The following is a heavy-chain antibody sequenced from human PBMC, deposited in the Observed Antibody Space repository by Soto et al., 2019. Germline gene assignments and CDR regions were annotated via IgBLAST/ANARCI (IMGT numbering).Heavy chain of an antibody. V-gene: IGHV2-5*01. J-gene: IGHJ4*02. CDR3: AHESYHNSWYVY. CDR2: IYWTDEK. CDR1: GFSPSTGGVG. D-gene: IGHD6-13*01. Sequence: SGPTLVNPTQTLTLTCTFSGFSPSTGGVGVDWIRQIPGQALEWLGLIYWTDEKRYSPSLRNRLTITKYTSKNQVVLTMTNMDPVDTGTYYCAHESYHNSWYVYWGQGTPVTVSS.